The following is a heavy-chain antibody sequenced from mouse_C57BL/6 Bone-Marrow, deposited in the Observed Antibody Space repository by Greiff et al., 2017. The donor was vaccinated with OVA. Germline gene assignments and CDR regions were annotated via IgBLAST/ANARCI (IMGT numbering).Heavy chain of an antibody. Sequence: VQLKESGPGLVQPSQSLSITCTVSGFSLTSYGVHWVRQSPGKGLEWLGVIWSGGSTDYNAAFISRLSISKDNSKSQVFFKMNSLQADDTAIYCCARTWDWYFDVWGTGTTVTVSS. CDR1: GFSLTSYG. CDR2: IWSGGST. J-gene: IGHJ1*03. D-gene: IGHD4-1*01. CDR3: ARTWDWYFDV. V-gene: IGHV2-2*01.